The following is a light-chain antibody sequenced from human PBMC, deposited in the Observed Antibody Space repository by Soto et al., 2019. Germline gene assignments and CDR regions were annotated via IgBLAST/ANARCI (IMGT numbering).Light chain of an antibody. CDR3: QQYNNWPLT. CDR2: GAS. Sequence: EIVLTLSPGTLSLSPVESASLSCRASQSIANSLAWYQQKPGQAPRLLIFGASNRATGIPARFSGSGSGTEFTLTISSLQSEDFAVYYCQQYNNWPLTFGGGTKVDIK. J-gene: IGKJ4*01. V-gene: IGKV3D-15*01. CDR1: QSIANS.